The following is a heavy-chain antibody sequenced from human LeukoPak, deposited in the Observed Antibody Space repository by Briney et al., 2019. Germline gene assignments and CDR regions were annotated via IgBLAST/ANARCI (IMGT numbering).Heavy chain of an antibody. D-gene: IGHD2-2*01. J-gene: IGHJ4*02. CDR2: IYYTGST. V-gene: IGHV4-59*01. CDR1: GGSIDSYY. Sequence: SETLSLTCTVSGGSIDSYYWSWIRQPPGKGLEWIGYIYYTGSTEYHPSLKSRVTISLDTSKNQFSLKLTSVTAADTAVYYCARVYQSVEYYFDYWGQGNLVSVSS. CDR3: ARVYQSVEYYFDY.